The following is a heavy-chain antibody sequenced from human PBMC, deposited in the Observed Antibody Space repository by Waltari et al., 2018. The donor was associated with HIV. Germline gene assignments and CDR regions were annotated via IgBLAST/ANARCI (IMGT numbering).Heavy chain of an antibody. Sequence: EVQLLESGGALVQPGGSLRLSCAASGFSFSTYAMGWVRQAPGKGLEVGSSISSSGDTTRYSESGEGRLAIARDNSKNRLYLQINSLRADDTAIYYCAKMSKSWLLAAGTFDYWGQGTLVTVSS. CDR3: AKMSKSWLLAAGTFDY. CDR2: ISSSGDTT. V-gene: IGHV3-23*01. J-gene: IGHJ4*02. CDR1: GFSFSTYA. D-gene: IGHD5-18*01.